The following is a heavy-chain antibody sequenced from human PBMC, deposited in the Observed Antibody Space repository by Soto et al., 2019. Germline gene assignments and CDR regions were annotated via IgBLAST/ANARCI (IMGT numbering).Heavy chain of an antibody. J-gene: IGHJ6*02. D-gene: IGHD1-7*01. Sequence: QITLKESGPTLVRPTQTLTLTCSFSGFSLNTNGMGVGWIRQPPGKALEWLAFIYWDEDKRYSPSLKTRLTVTTDTSKNEVVLTLTNLDPFDTGTYYCAGWNYEPGLDVWGQGTTVTVSS. CDR1: GFSLNTNGMG. CDR2: IYWDEDK. V-gene: IGHV2-5*02. CDR3: AGWNYEPGLDV.